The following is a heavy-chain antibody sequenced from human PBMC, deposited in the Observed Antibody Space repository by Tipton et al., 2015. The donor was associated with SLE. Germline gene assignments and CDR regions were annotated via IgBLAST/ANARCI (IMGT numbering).Heavy chain of an antibody. V-gene: IGHV3-23*01. CDR1: GFTFSSSA. D-gene: IGHD1-26*01. Sequence: SLRLSCAASGFTFSSSAMTWVRQAPGKGLQWVSGISDTGHNTYYADSVKGRLTISRDNSKNTLYLQLSSLRVDDTAVYYCAKQLTVGPTCFDSWGQGTLVTVSS. CDR2: ISDTGHNT. J-gene: IGHJ4*02. CDR3: AKQLTVGPTCFDS.